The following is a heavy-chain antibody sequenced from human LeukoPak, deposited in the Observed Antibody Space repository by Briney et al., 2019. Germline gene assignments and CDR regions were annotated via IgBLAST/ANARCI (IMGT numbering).Heavy chain of an antibody. Sequence: SETLSLTCTVSGDSISSTTYYWGWIRQPPGKGLEWIGSVYYSGTTYYNPSLRSRVTISIDTAKNQFSLKLSSVTAADTAVYYCARESPLSSGDAFDIWGQGTMVTVSS. V-gene: IGHV4-39*07. D-gene: IGHD6-25*01. CDR1: GDSISSTTYY. CDR3: ARESPLSSGDAFDI. CDR2: VYYSGTT. J-gene: IGHJ3*02.